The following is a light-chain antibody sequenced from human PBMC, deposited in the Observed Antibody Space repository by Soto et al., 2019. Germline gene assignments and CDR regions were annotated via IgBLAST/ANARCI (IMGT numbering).Light chain of an antibody. CDR1: QSIVTY. CDR2: AAS. J-gene: IGKJ1*01. V-gene: IGKV1-39*01. Sequence: DIQMTQSPSSLSASVGDRVTITCRASQSIVTYLNWYQKKPGKAPKLLISAASSLQSGVPSRFSGSGSETDFTLTISSLPPEDFATYYCQPSYISTWTSGQRTKVDI. CDR3: QPSYISTWT.